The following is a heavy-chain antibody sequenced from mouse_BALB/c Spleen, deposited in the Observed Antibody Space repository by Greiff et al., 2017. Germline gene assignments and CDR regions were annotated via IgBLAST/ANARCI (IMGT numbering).Heavy chain of an antibody. CDR1: GFSLSTSGMG. CDR3: ARKAPYYDHLDY. D-gene: IGHD1-1*02. J-gene: IGHJ2*01. V-gene: IGHV8-12*01. CDR2: IYWDDDK. Sequence: QVTLKESGPGILQPSQTLSLTCSFSGFSLSTSGMGVSWIRQPSGKGLEWLAHIYWDDDKRYNPSLKSRLTISKDTSRNQVFLKITSVDTADTATYYCARKAPYYDHLDYWGQGTTLTVSS.